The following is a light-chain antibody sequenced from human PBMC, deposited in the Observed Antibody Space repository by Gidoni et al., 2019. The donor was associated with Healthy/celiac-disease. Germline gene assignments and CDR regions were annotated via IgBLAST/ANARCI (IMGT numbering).Light chain of an antibody. Sequence: DIVMTQSPLSLHVTPGEPASIPCRSSKRLLHSNGYNYLDWYLQKPGQSPQLLIYLGSNLASGVPDRFSGSGSGTDFTLKISRVEAEDFGVCYCVQALQTLWTFGQGTKVEIK. CDR3: VQALQTLWT. J-gene: IGKJ1*01. CDR2: LGS. V-gene: IGKV2-28*01. CDR1: KRLLHSNGYNY.